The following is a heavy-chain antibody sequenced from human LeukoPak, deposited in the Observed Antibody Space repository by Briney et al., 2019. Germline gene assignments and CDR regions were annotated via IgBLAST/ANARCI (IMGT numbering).Heavy chain of an antibody. CDR3: ARRSGSSGFDY. J-gene: IGHJ4*02. D-gene: IGHD6-19*01. CDR1: GFTFSSYD. Sequence: GGSLRLSCAASGFTFSSYDMHWVRQATGKGLEWVSAIGTAGDTYYPGSVKGRFTISRENAKNFLYLQMNSLRAGDTAVYYCARRSGSSGFDYWGQGTLVTVSS. CDR2: IGTAGDT. V-gene: IGHV3-13*01.